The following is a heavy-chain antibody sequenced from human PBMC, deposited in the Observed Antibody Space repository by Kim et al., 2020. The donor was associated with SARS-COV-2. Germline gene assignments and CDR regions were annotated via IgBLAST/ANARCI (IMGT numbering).Heavy chain of an antibody. J-gene: IGHJ6*02. V-gene: IGHV5-10-1*01. D-gene: IGHD3-9*01. CDR3: ARQGRYSYYYGMDV. Sequence: PSFQGHVTITADKSISTAYLQWSSLKASDTAMYYCARQGRYSYYYGMDVWGQGTTVTVSS.